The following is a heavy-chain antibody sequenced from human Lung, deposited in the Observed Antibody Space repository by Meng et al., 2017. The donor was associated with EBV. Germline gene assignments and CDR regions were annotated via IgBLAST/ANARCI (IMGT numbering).Heavy chain of an antibody. V-gene: IGHV4-31*03. Sequence: QGQRQGSGPGLVKPSQTLSLTCTVSGGSVDSGAYYWSWIRKRPGKGLEWIGYIYYSGSTFYTPSPKSRATLSVDTSKNQFSLKLNSVTAADTAVYYCARLRLVWMFDYWGQGALVTVSS. CDR2: IYYSGST. J-gene: IGHJ4*02. D-gene: IGHD6-19*01. CDR3: ARLRLVWMFDY. CDR1: GGSVDSGAYY.